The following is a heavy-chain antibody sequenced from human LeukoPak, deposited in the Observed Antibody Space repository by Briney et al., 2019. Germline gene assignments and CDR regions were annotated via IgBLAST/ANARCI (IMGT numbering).Heavy chain of an antibody. CDR2: ISGSGGST. CDR1: GFTFSSYA. Sequence: GGSLRLSCAASGFTFSSYAMSWVRQAPGKGLEWVSAISGSGGSTYYADSVKGRFTISRDNSKNTLYLQMNSLRAEDTAVYYCAKDLHIVVVTGSFDYWGRGTLVTVSS. D-gene: IGHD2-21*02. J-gene: IGHJ4*02. CDR3: AKDLHIVVVTGSFDY. V-gene: IGHV3-23*01.